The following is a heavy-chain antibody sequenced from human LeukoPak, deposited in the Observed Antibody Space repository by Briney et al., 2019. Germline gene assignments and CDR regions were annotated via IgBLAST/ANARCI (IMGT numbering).Heavy chain of an antibody. D-gene: IGHD4/OR15-4a*01. CDR3: ARPLNGANIY. CDR1: GYSFTTYW. J-gene: IGHJ4*02. CDR2: IYPGNSDT. Sequence: GESLKISCKGSGYSFTTYWIGWVRQMPGKGLEWMGIIYPGNSDTRYSPSFQGQVTISVDKSISTVYLQWSSLKASDTAMYYCARPLNGANIYWGQGTLVTVSS. V-gene: IGHV5-51*01.